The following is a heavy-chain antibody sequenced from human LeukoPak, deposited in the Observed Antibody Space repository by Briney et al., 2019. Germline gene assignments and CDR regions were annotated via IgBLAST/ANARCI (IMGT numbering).Heavy chain of an antibody. J-gene: IGHJ3*02. CDR1: GYSFTSYW. V-gene: IGHV5-51*01. Sequence: GESQKISCKGSGYSFTSYWIGWVRQMPGKGLEWMGIIYPGDSDTRYSPSFQGQVTVSADKSISTAYLQWSSLKASDTAMYYCARHGLDAYDSSGYRSEGAFDIWGQGTMVTVSS. CDR3: ARHGLDAYDSSGYRSEGAFDI. D-gene: IGHD3-22*01. CDR2: IYPGDSDT.